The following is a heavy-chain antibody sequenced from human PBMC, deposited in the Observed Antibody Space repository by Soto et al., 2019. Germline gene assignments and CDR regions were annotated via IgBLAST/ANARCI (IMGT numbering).Heavy chain of an antibody. V-gene: IGHV3-23*01. D-gene: IGHD3-10*01. CDR2: ISGSGGST. CDR1: GFTFSSYA. CDR3: ANGGDYYGSGDPFDY. Sequence: GGSLRLSCAASGFTFSSYAMSWVRQAPGKGLEWVSAISGSGGSTYYADSVKGRFTISRDNSKNTLYLQMNSLRAEDTAVYYCANGGDYYGSGDPFDYWGQGTLVTVSS. J-gene: IGHJ4*02.